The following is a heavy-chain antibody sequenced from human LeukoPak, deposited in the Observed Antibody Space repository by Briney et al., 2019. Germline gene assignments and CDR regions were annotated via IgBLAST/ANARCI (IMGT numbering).Heavy chain of an antibody. CDR2: ISSSGGST. CDR1: GFTFSSYA. V-gene: IGHV3-23*01. D-gene: IGHD3-22*01. J-gene: IGHJ4*02. CDR3: AKGGYYYDSSGYSL. Sequence: GGSLTLSCAASGFTFSSYAMGWVRQAPGKGLEWVSAISSSGGSTYYAESVKGRLTISRDNSNNTLNLQMNSLRAEDTAVYYCAKGGYYYDSSGYSLWGQGTLVTVSS.